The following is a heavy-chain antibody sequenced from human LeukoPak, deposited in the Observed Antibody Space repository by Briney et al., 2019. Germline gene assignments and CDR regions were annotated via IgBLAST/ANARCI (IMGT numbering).Heavy chain of an antibody. CDR2: ISGSGKSI. CDR3: VREGDSGSYSSY. Sequence: PGGSLRLSCAASGFAFSDYYMSWIRQAPGKGLEWLSYISGSGKSIYYADSVKGRFTISRDNAKNSLYLQMNSLRDEDTAVYYCVREGDSGSYSSYWGQGTLVTVSS. D-gene: IGHD1-26*01. V-gene: IGHV3-11*04. J-gene: IGHJ4*02. CDR1: GFAFSDYY.